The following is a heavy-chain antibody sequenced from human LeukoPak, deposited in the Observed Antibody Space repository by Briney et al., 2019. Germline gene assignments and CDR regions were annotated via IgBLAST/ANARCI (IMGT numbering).Heavy chain of an antibody. V-gene: IGHV5-51*01. J-gene: IGHJ5*02. D-gene: IGHD4-17*01. CDR1: GYSFNSYW. Sequence: GESLKISCKGSGYSFNSYWIAWVRQMPGKGLEWMGIIYPGDSDTIYSPSFQGQVTISADKSINTAYLQWSSLKASDTAMYYCARLSRETTVTTWFDPWGHGTLVTVSS. CDR3: ARLSRETTVTTWFDP. CDR2: IYPGDSDT.